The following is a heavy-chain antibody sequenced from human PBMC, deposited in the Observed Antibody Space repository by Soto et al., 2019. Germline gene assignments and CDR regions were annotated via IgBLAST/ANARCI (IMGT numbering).Heavy chain of an antibody. CDR2: FDPEDGET. CDR3: ATSRGHAATGYYYYGMDV. Sequence: ASVKVSCKVSGYTLTELSMHWVRQAPGKGLEWMGGFDPEDGETIYAQKFQGRVTMTEDTSTDTAYMELSSLRSEDTAVYYCATSRGHAATGYYYYGMDVWGQGTTVTVSS. J-gene: IGHJ6*02. V-gene: IGHV1-24*01. CDR1: GYTLTELS. D-gene: IGHD6-25*01.